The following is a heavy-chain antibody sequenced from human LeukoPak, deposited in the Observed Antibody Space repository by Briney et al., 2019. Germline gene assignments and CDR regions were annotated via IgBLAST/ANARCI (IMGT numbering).Heavy chain of an antibody. D-gene: IGHD3-3*01. V-gene: IGHV3-30-3*01. CDR1: GFTFSSYA. CDR3: ARDWYYDFSFDY. Sequence: GGSLRLSCAASGFTFSSYAMHWVRQAPGKGLEWVAVISYDGSNKYYADSVKGRFTISRDSSKNTLYLQMNSLRAEDTAVYYCARDWYYDFSFDYWGQGTLVTVSS. CDR2: ISYDGSNK. J-gene: IGHJ4*02.